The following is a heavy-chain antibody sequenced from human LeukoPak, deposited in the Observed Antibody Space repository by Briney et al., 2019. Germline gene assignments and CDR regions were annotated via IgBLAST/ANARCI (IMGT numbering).Heavy chain of an antibody. V-gene: IGHV3-66*01. Sequence: GGSLRLSCAASGFTVSSNYMSWVRQAPGKGLEWVSVIYSDGSTYYADSVKGRFTISRDNSKNTLYLQMNSLRAEDTAVFYRASRYCSSTSCSYYYYYGMDVWGQGTTVTVSS. CDR2: IYSDGST. CDR1: GFTVSSNY. J-gene: IGHJ6*02. CDR3: ASRYCSSTSCSYYYYYGMDV. D-gene: IGHD2-2*01.